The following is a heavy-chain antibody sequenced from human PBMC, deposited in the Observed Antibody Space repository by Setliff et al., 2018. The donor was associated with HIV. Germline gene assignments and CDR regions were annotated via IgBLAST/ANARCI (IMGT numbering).Heavy chain of an antibody. J-gene: IGHJ1*01. Sequence: PSETLSLTCGISDYSITSGYYWGWIRQPPGKGLEWIGSIYRSGSTYDNPSLKSRVTISFDTSKNQFSLILTSVTAADTAVYYCATQGLTVPIPGGYFQHWGPGIQVTVSS. CDR3: ATQGLTVPIPGGYFQH. V-gene: IGHV4-38-2*01. CDR2: IYRSGST. D-gene: IGHD5-12*01. CDR1: DYSITSGYY.